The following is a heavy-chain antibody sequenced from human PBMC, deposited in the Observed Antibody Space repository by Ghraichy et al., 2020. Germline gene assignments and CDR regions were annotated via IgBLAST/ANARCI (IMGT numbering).Heavy chain of an antibody. V-gene: IGHV3-21*01. CDR1: GFTFSSYS. J-gene: IGHJ4*02. D-gene: IGHD3-22*01. CDR3: ASPKDSYDSSGYTFDY. Sequence: GSLRLSCAASGFTFSSYSMNWVRQAPGKGLEWVSSISSSSSYIYYADSVKGRFTISRDNAKNSLYLQMNSLRAEDTAVYYCASPKDSYDSSGYTFDYWGQGTLVTVSS. CDR2: ISSSSSYI.